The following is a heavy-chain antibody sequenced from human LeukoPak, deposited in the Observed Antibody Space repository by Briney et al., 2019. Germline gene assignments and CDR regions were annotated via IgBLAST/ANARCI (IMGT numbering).Heavy chain of an antibody. V-gene: IGHV4-34*01. D-gene: IGHD3-3*01. CDR1: GGSFSGYY. CDR3: AGSDFWSGPTDY. J-gene: IGHJ4*02. CDR2: INHSGST. Sequence: PSETLSLTCAVYGGSFSGYYWSWIRQPPGKGLEWIGEINHSGSTNYNPSLKGRVTISVDTSKNQFSLKLSSVTAADTAVYYCAGSDFWSGPTDYWGQGTLVTVSS.